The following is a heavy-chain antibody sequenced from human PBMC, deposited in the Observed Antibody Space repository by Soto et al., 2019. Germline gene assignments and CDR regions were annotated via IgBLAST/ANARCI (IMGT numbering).Heavy chain of an antibody. V-gene: IGHV4-34*01. CDR1: GGSFSGYY. D-gene: IGHD6-6*01. Sequence: SETLSLTCAVYGGSFSGYYWSWIRQPPGKGLEWIGEINHSGSTNYNPSLKSRVTISVDTSKNQFSLKLSSVTAADTAVYYCARGKAARRGALYYYYYYMDVWGKGTTVTVSS. CDR2: INHSGST. J-gene: IGHJ6*03. CDR3: ARGKAARRGALYYYYYYMDV.